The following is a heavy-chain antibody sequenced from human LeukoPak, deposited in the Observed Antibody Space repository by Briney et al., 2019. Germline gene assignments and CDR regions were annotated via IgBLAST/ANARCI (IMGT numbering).Heavy chain of an antibody. Sequence: SETLSLTCTVSGGSISSYYWSWIRQPPGKGLEWIGYIYYSGSTNYNPSLKSRVTISVDTSKNQFSLKLSSVTAADTAVYYCARASTQYDFWSGYYRRHNYYYYMDVWGKGTTVTASS. CDR2: IYYSGST. D-gene: IGHD3-3*01. J-gene: IGHJ6*03. V-gene: IGHV4-59*01. CDR3: ARASTQYDFWSGYYRRHNYYYYMDV. CDR1: GGSISSYY.